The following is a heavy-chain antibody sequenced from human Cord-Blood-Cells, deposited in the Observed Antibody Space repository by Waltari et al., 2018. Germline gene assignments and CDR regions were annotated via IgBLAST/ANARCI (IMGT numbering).Heavy chain of an antibody. V-gene: IGHV4-59*08. D-gene: IGHD2-21*02. CDR1: GGSISSYY. CDR3: AGGHRTVVTLMSAFDI. Sequence: QVQLQESGPGLVKPSETLSLTCTVSGGSISSYYWSWIRQPPGKGLEWIGYIYYSGSTTSTPSLMSRVTISVDTSKNQFSLKLSSVTAADTAVYYCAGGHRTVVTLMSAFDIWGQGTMVTVSS. CDR2: IYYSGST. J-gene: IGHJ3*02.